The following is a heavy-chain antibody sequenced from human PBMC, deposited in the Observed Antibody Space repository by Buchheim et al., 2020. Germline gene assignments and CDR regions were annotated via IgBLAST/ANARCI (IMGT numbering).Heavy chain of an antibody. CDR1: GFTFSSYG. CDR2: ISYDGSNK. CDR3: AEDLYGSETFDY. J-gene: IGHJ4*02. Sequence: QVQLVESGGGVVQPGRSLRLSCAASGFTFSSYGMHWVRQAPGKGLEWVAVISYDGSNKYYADSVKGRFTISRDNSKNTLYLQMNILRAEDTAVYYYAEDLYGSETFDYWGQGTL. V-gene: IGHV3-30*18. D-gene: IGHD3-10*01.